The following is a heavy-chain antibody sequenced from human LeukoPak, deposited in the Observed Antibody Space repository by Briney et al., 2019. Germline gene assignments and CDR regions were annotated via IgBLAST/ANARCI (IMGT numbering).Heavy chain of an antibody. J-gene: IGHJ4*02. Sequence: GGSLRLSCAASGFTFDDYAMHWVRQAPGKGLEWVSGISWNSGSIGYADSVKGRFTISRDNAKNSLYLQMNSLRAEDTALYYCAKAYYYEPGGLVYWGQGTLVTVSS. V-gene: IGHV3-9*01. D-gene: IGHD3-22*01. CDR1: GFTFDDYA. CDR2: ISWNSGSI. CDR3: AKAYYYEPGGLVY.